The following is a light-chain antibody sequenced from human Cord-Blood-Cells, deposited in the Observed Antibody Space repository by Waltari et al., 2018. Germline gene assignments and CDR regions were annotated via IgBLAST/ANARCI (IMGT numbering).Light chain of an antibody. J-gene: IGLJ2*01. CDR1: SSNIGAGYD. CDR2: GNS. Sequence: QSVLTPPPSVSGATGQRVTISCTVSSSNIGAGYDVHWYQQLPGTAPKLLIYGNSNRPSGVSDRFSGSKSGTSASLAITGLQAEDEADYYCQSYDSSLSVVFGGGTKLTVL. CDR3: QSYDSSLSVV. V-gene: IGLV1-40*01.